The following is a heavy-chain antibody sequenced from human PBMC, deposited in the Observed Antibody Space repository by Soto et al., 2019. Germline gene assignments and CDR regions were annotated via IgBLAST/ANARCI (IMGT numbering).Heavy chain of an antibody. D-gene: IGHD5-12*01. J-gene: IGHJ4*02. Sequence: QVHLQESGPGLLKPSETLSLTCSVSGGPIRSYYLSWVRQAPGKGLEWIAYIAYTGSTGYNPSLRSRVTISGDTSQSVSSLKMTSVTAADTAVYYCAREGFSGYEALDYWGQGILVTVSS. V-gene: IGHV4-59*01. CDR3: AREGFSGYEALDY. CDR2: IAYTGST. CDR1: GGPIRSYY.